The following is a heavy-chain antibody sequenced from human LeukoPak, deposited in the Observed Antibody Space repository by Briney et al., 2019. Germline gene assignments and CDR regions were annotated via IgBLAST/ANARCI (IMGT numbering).Heavy chain of an antibody. V-gene: IGHV4-39*01. CDR2: IYYSGST. D-gene: IGHD6-13*01. J-gene: IGHJ4*02. CDR3: VAPVYSSSPAYDY. Sequence: SETLSLTCTVSGGSISSSSYYWGWIRQPPGKGLEWIGSIYYSGSTYYNPSLKSRVTISVDTSKNQFSLKLSSVTAADTAVYYCVAPVYSSSPAYDYWGQGTLVTVSS. CDR1: GGSISSSSYY.